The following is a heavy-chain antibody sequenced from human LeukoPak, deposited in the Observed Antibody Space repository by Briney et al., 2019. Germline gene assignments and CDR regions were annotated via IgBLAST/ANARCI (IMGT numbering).Heavy chain of an antibody. Sequence: SETLSLTCTVSGGSISSYYWSWIRQPPGKGLEWIGYIYYSGSTNYNPSLKSRVTISVDTSKNQFSLKLSSVTAADTAVYYCAAGGLTMIPAPLDPWGQGTLVTVSS. CDR1: GGSISSYY. V-gene: IGHV4-59*01. D-gene: IGHD3-22*01. CDR3: AAGGLTMIPAPLDP. CDR2: IYYSGST. J-gene: IGHJ5*02.